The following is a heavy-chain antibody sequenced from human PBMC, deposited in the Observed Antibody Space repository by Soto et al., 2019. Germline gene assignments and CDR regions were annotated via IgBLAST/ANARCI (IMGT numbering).Heavy chain of an antibody. Sequence: AVKVSCKACGGTFSSYAISWVRQAPGQGLEWMGGIIPIFGTANYAQKFQGRVTITADESTSTAYMELSSLRSEDTAVYYCARGVATIRHYYYGMDVWGQGTTVTVSS. J-gene: IGHJ6*02. CDR1: GGTFSSYA. CDR3: ARGVATIRHYYYGMDV. D-gene: IGHD5-12*01. CDR2: IIPIFGTA. V-gene: IGHV1-69*13.